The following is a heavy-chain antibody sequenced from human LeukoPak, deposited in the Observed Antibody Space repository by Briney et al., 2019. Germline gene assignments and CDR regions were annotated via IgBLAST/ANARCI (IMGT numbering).Heavy chain of an antibody. CDR3: VRSVDGGNSPFDY. CDR1: GYSISSSNW. D-gene: IGHD4-23*01. CDR2: IYYSGTT. V-gene: IGHV4-28*01. Sequence: SETLSLTCAVSGYSISSSNWWGWIRQPPGKGLEWIGYIYYSGTTHYNPSLKSRVTMSVDTSKNQFSLKLSSVTAVDTAGYYCVRSVDGGNSPFDYWGQGTLVTVSS. J-gene: IGHJ4*02.